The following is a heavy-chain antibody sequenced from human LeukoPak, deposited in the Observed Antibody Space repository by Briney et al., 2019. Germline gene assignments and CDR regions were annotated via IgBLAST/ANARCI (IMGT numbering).Heavy chain of an antibody. D-gene: IGHD1-1*01. Sequence: SGPTLVNPTQPLTLTCTFSGFSPSTSGMCVSWIRQPPGKALEWLARIDWDDDKYYSTSLTTRPTISKDTSKNQVVLTMTNMDPVDTATYYCARIEVATRAHFDYWGQGTLVTVSS. CDR3: ARIEVATRAHFDY. CDR2: IDWDDDK. V-gene: IGHV2-70*11. J-gene: IGHJ4*02. CDR1: GFSPSTSGMC.